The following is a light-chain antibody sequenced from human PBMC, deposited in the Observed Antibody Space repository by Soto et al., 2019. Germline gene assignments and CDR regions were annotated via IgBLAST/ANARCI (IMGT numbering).Light chain of an antibody. CDR2: DVT. V-gene: IGLV2-14*03. CDR3: MSVTTSVTWV. Sequence: QSVLTQPASVSGSPGQSITISCKGTSSDVGRYNYVSWYQQHPGKAPKLIIYDVTNRPSGVSSRFSGSKSGNTASLTISGLQAEDEADYSCMSVTTSVTWVFGGGTKLTVL. CDR1: SSDVGRYNY. J-gene: IGLJ3*02.